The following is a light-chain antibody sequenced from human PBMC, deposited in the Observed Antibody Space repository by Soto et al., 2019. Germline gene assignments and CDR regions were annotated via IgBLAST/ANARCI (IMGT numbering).Light chain of an antibody. V-gene: IGLV2-8*01. CDR2: EVT. CDR3: SSYAASVL. Sequence: QSVLTQPPSASGSPGQSVTISCSGTSSDIGDYNHVSWYQQHPGKAPKLIIFEVTKRPSDVPDRFSGSKSGNTASLTVSGLQAEDEAHYYCSSYAASVLFGGGTKLTVL. CDR1: SSDIGDYNH. J-gene: IGLJ2*01.